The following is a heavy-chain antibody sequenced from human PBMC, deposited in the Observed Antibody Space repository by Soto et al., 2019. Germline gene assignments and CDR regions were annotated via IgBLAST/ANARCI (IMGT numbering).Heavy chain of an antibody. V-gene: IGHV3-33*01. CDR2: IWYDGSNK. CDR1: GITFSSYG. D-gene: IGHD6-19*01. J-gene: IGHJ4*02. CDR3: ARREKESYSSVYY. Sequence: GGSLRLSCAASGITFSSYGMHWVRQAPGKGLEWVAVIWYDGSNKYYADYVKGRFTSSRDNSKNPLYLQMKSLRAEDTAGYYCARREKESYSSVYYWGQGTLVTVSS.